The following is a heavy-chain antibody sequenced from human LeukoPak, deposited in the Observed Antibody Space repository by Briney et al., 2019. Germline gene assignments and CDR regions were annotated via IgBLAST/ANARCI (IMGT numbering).Heavy chain of an antibody. CDR2: INHSGST. CDR1: GGSFSGYY. J-gene: IGHJ4*02. D-gene: IGHD3-22*01. V-gene: IGHV4-34*01. CDR3: AREGRYERSV. Sequence: SETLSLTCAVYGGSFSGYYWSWIRQPPGKGLEWIGEINHSGSTNYNPSLKSRVTISVDTSKNQFFLKLSSVTAADTAVYYCAREGRYERSVWGQGTLVTVSS.